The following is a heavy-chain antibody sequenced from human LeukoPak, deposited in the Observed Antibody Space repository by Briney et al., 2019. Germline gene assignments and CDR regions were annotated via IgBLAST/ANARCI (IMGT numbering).Heavy chain of an antibody. V-gene: IGHV1-2*02. Sequence: ASVKVSCRASGYTFTGYFMHWVRQAPGQGLEWMGWINPNSGGTNYAQKFQGRVTMTRDTSISTAYMELSRLRSDDTAVYYCARVGQLRYFDWLSPTYNWFDPWGQGTLVTVSS. CDR3: ARVGQLRYFDWLSPTYNWFDP. CDR2: INPNSGGT. J-gene: IGHJ5*02. CDR1: GYTFTGYF. D-gene: IGHD3-9*01.